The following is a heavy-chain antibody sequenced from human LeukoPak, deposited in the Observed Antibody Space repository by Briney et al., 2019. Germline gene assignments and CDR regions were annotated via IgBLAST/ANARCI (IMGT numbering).Heavy chain of an antibody. Sequence: ASVKVSCKASGGAFSSYAISWVRQAPGQGLEWMGWINTNTGNPTYAQGFTGRFVFSLDTSVSTAYLQISSLKAEDTAVYYCARENDFSELYYFDYWGQGTLVTVSS. D-gene: IGHD3-3*01. J-gene: IGHJ4*02. CDR2: INTNTGNP. V-gene: IGHV7-4-1*02. CDR1: GGAFSSYA. CDR3: ARENDFSELYYFDY.